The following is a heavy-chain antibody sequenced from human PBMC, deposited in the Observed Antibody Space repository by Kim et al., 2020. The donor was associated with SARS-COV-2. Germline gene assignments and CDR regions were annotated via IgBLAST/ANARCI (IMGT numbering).Heavy chain of an antibody. D-gene: IGHD1-26*01. Sequence: SETLSLTCTVSGGSISSYYWSWIRQPPGKGLEWIGYIYYSGSTNYNPSLKSRVTISVDTSKNQFSLKLSSVTAADTAVYYCAREVQIISGKWYNWFDPWGQGTLVTVSS. CDR2: IYYSGST. V-gene: IGHV4-59*01. J-gene: IGHJ5*02. CDR1: GGSISSYY. CDR3: AREVQIISGKWYNWFDP.